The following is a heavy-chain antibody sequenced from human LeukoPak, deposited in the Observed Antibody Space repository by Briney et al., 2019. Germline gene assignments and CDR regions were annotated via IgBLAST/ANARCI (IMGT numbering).Heavy chain of an antibody. J-gene: IGHJ5*02. CDR2: LYYSGST. CDR3: ASDRSSWNPGAPS. D-gene: IGHD6-13*01. Sequence: SETLSLTCSVSGDSISSGNYYWGWIRQPPGKGLEWIGNLYYSGSTYYYPSFKSRVTISVDTSKNQFSLKLSSVTAADTAVYCCASDRSSWNPGAPSWGQGILVTVSS. CDR1: GDSISSGNYY. V-gene: IGHV4-39*01.